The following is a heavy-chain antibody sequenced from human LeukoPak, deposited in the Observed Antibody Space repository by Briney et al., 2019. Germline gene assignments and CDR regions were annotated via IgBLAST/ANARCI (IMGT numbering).Heavy chain of an antibody. CDR3: ARGEEYRSFDY. J-gene: IGHJ4*02. Sequence: GGSLRLSCAASGFTVSSNYMSWVRQAPGKGLEWVSVIYSGGSTYYADSVKGRFTISRDNSKNTLYLQMNSLRAEDTAVYYCARGEEYRSFDYWGQGTLVTVSS. CDR1: GFTVSSNY. D-gene: IGHD3-16*01. CDR2: IYSGGST. V-gene: IGHV3-53*01.